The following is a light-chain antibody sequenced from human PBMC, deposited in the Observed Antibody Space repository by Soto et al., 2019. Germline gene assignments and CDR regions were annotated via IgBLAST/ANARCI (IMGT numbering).Light chain of an antibody. V-gene: IGKV2-28*01. Sequence: DLVMTQSPLSLPVTPGEPASISCRSSQSLLHSNGYNYLDWDLQKPGQSPQLLIYLGSNRASGAPDRFSGRGSGTDFTLKISRVEAEDVGVYYCMQALQTPRTFGQGTKVEIK. CDR3: MQALQTPRT. CDR2: LGS. J-gene: IGKJ1*01. CDR1: QSLLHSNGYNY.